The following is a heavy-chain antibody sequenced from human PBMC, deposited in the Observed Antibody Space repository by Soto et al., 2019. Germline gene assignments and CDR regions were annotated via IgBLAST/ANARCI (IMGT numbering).Heavy chain of an antibody. J-gene: IGHJ5*02. D-gene: IGHD2-2*02. CDR3: ARGILVGYCSSTTCYTAWFDP. CDR1: GFTFSSYS. CDR2: ISSSSSYI. Sequence: GGSLRLSCAASGFTFSSYSMNWVRQAPGKGLEWVSSISSSSSYIYYADSVKGRFTISRDNAKNPLYLQMNSLRAEDTAVYYCARGILVGYCSSTTCYTAWFDPWGQGTLVTVSS. V-gene: IGHV3-21*01.